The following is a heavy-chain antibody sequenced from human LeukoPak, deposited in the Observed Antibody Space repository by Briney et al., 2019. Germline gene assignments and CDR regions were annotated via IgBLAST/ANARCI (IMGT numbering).Heavy chain of an antibody. CDR1: GFTFSSYG. CDR3: AREHTPYGSGCTAAY. J-gene: IGHJ4*02. Sequence: PGGSLRLSRAASGFTFSSYGMNWVRQAPGTGLEWVSYVSPSSSSIYYADSVKGRFTISRDNAKNSLYLQMNSLRAEDTAVYYCAREHTPYGSGCTAAYWGQGTLVTVSS. D-gene: IGHD6-19*01. CDR2: VSPSSSSI. V-gene: IGHV3-48*01.